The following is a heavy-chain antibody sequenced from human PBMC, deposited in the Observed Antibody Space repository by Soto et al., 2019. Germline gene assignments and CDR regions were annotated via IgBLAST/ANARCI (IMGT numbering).Heavy chain of an antibody. CDR1: GFTFSSYG. D-gene: IGHD4-17*01. V-gene: IGHV3-33*01. J-gene: IGHJ6*02. Sequence: GGSLRLSCAASGFTFSSYGMHWVRQAPGKGLEWVAVIWYDGSNKYYADSVKGRFTISRDNSKNTLYLQMNSLRAEDTAVYYCARDLVYGDYFSYYYYYYGMDVWGQGTTVTVSS. CDR2: IWYDGSNK. CDR3: ARDLVYGDYFSYYYYYYGMDV.